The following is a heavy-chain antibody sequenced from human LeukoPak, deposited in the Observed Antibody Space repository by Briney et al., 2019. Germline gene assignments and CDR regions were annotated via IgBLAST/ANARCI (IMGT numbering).Heavy chain of an antibody. V-gene: IGHV1-69*04. J-gene: IGHJ4*02. CDR1: GGTFSSYA. CDR3: ASAHPQFGSYYSDYFDY. CDR2: IIPILGIA. Sequence: SVKVSCKASGGTFSSYAISWVRQAPGQGLEWMGRIIPILGIANYAQKFQGRVTITADKSTSTAYMELSSLRSGDTAVYYCASAHPQFGSYYSDYFDYWGQGTLVTVSS. D-gene: IGHD1-26*01.